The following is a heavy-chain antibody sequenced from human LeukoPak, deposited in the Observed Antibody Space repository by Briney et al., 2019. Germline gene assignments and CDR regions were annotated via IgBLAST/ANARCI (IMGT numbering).Heavy chain of an antibody. CDR3: AKYNWNYAFDI. CDR2: IKEDGSEE. V-gene: IGHV3-7*01. Sequence: GGSLRLSCAASGFTFNWYWMSWVRQAPGKGLEWVANIKEDGSEENYVDSVKGRFTISRDNAKNSLYLQMNSLRAEDTAVYYCAKYNWNYAFDIWGQGIMVTVSS. J-gene: IGHJ3*02. CDR1: GFTFNWYW. D-gene: IGHD1-7*01.